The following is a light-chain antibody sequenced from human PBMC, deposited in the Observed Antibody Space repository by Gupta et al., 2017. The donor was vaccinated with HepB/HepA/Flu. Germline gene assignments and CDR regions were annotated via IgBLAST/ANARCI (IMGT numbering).Light chain of an antibody. Sequence: DLQMTQSPSTLSASVGDRVTITCRASQSISSRLAWYQQKPGKAPKLLISKASSLESGVPSRFSGSASGTDFTLTISSLQPDDFATYYCQQYSRYSWTFGQGTKVEIK. J-gene: IGKJ1*01. V-gene: IGKV1-5*03. CDR1: QSISSR. CDR2: KAS. CDR3: QQYSRYSWT.